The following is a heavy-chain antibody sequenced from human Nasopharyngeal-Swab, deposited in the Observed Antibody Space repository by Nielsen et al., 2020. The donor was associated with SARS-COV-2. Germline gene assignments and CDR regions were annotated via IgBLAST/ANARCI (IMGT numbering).Heavy chain of an antibody. CDR1: GFTFSSYS. D-gene: IGHD3-3*01. J-gene: IGHJ6*03. CDR2: ISSSSSTI. CDR3: VRDKSTIFGVVIIDYYYYMDV. Sequence: GGSLRLSCAASGFTFSSYSMNWVRQAPGKGLEWVSYISSSSSTIYYADSVKGRFTISRDNAKNSLYLQMNSLRAEDTAVYYCVRDKSTIFGVVIIDYYYYMDVWGKGTTVTVSS. V-gene: IGHV3-48*01.